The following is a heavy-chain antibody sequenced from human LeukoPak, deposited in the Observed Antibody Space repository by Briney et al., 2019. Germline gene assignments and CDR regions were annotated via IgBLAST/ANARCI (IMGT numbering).Heavy chain of an antibody. CDR3: ARDYGGSSPFDY. J-gene: IGHJ4*02. Sequence: GGSLRLSCAASGFTFSSYSMNWVRQAPGKGLEWVSYISSSDSDIYYADSVKGRFTISRDNAKNSLYLHMNSLRAEDTAVYYCARDYGGSSPFDYWGQGTLVTVSS. CDR1: GFTFSSYS. D-gene: IGHD4-23*01. CDR2: ISSSDSDI. V-gene: IGHV3-21*05.